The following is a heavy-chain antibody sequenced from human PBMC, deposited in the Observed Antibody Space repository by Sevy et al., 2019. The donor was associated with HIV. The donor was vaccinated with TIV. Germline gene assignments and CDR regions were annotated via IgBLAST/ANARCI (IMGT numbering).Heavy chain of an antibody. Sequence: SETLSLTCTVSGASISNYYWSWIRQPPGKGLEWIAYLYYGGRTNYNPSLKSRVTISVDKSKNQFSLKLISVTAADTAVYYCARHYIAARSWSFDLWGRGTLVTVSS. J-gene: IGHJ2*01. CDR1: GASISNYY. V-gene: IGHV4-59*01. CDR2: LYYGGRT. D-gene: IGHD6-6*01. CDR3: ARHYIAARSWSFDL.